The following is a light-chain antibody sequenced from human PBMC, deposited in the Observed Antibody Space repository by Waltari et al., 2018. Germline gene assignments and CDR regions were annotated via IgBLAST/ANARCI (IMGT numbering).Light chain of an antibody. CDR1: QSLLHRNGYNY. CDR2: LGS. V-gene: IGKV2-28*01. CDR3: MQALQTPLT. J-gene: IGKJ4*01. Sequence: DIVMTQSPLSLPVTPGEPADISCRSSQSLLHRNGYNYLDWYLQKPGQSPQLLIYLGSNRASGVPDRFSGSGSGTDFTLKISRVEAEDVGVYYCMQALQTPLTFGGGTKVEIK.